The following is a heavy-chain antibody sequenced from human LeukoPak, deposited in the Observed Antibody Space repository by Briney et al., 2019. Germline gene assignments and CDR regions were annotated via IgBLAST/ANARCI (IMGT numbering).Heavy chain of an antibody. Sequence: PSETLSLTCTVSGGSIRSYSWSWIRQPPGKGLEWIGYIYYSGSTNYNPSLKSRVTISVDTSKNQFSLKLSSVTAADTAVYYCARDVTAAFDYWGQGTLVTVSS. V-gene: IGHV4-59*12. CDR3: ARDVTAAFDY. D-gene: IGHD6-13*01. CDR2: IYYSGST. CDR1: GGSIRSYS. J-gene: IGHJ4*02.